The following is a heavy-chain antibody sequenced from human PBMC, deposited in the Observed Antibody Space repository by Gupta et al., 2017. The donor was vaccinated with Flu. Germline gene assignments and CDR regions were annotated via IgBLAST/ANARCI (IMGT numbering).Heavy chain of an antibody. CDR1: GYTFLKYA. D-gene: IGHD4-4*01. CDR2: IGAGHSYRNT. CDR3: AREGSERTSVTYWFDP. Sequence: QVQLVQSGADVKQHGASVKISCKTSGYTFLKYAMHWVRQAPEQGLEWMGWIGAGHSYRNTKYSEKFQGRVTISRDTSADTVYKELHNLRSEDTAVYYGAREGSERTSVTYWFDPWGQGTLVTGSS. V-gene: IGHV1-3*01. J-gene: IGHJ5*02.